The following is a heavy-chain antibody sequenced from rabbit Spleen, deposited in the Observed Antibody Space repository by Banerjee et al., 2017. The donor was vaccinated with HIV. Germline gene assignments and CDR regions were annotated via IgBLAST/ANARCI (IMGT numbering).Heavy chain of an antibody. CDR2: IAGSSSGFT. V-gene: IGHV1S40*01. J-gene: IGHJ4*01. Sequence: QSLEESGGDLVEPGASLTLTCTASGFSFSSSDYICWVRQAPGKGLEWISCIAGSSSGFTYSATWAKGRFTISKTSSTTVTLQMTSLTAADTATYFCARSGYVGWGGDGDLMGNKLWGPGTLVTVS. CDR1: GFSFSSSDY. CDR3: ARSGYVGWGGDGDLMGNKL. D-gene: IGHD4-1*01.